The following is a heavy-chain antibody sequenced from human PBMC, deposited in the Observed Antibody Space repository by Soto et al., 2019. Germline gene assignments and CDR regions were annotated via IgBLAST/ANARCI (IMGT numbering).Heavy chain of an antibody. CDR1: GFTVSSNY. Sequence: GGSLRLSCAASGFTVSSNYMSWVRQAPGKGLEWVSVIYSGGSTYYADSVKGRFTISRDNSKNTLYLQMNSLRAEDTAVYYCASSPRYSNYGDGWFDPWGQGTLVTVSS. CDR3: ASSPRYSNYGDGWFDP. V-gene: IGHV3-66*01. CDR2: IYSGGST. J-gene: IGHJ5*02. D-gene: IGHD4-4*01.